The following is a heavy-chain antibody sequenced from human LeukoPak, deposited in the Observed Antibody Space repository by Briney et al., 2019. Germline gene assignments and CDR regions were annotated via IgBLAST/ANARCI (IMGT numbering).Heavy chain of an antibody. CDR2: IGNGGSI. Sequence: GGSLRLSCVTSGFAFSNYALHWVRQAPGKGLQYVSGIGNGGSIDYANSVKGRFTISRDNSKNTLYLQMGSLRPEDMAVYYCARDFRYGSGFDYWGQGTLVTVSS. V-gene: IGHV3-64*01. CDR1: GFAFSNYA. CDR3: ARDFRYGSGFDY. J-gene: IGHJ4*02. D-gene: IGHD5-18*01.